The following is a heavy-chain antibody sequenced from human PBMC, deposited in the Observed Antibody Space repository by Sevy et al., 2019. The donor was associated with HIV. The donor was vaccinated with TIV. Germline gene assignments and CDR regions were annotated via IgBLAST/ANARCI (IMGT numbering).Heavy chain of an antibody. V-gene: IGHV4-34*01. CDR3: ARPGGYSYGLSY. CDR1: GGSFSGYY. Sequence: SETLSLTCAAYGGSFSGYYWSWIRQPPGKGLEWIGEINHSGCTNYNPSLRSRVTISLDTSKNQFSLKLSAVTAADTAVYYCARPGGYSYGLSYWGQGTLVTVSS. D-gene: IGHD5-18*01. J-gene: IGHJ4*02. CDR2: INHSGCT.